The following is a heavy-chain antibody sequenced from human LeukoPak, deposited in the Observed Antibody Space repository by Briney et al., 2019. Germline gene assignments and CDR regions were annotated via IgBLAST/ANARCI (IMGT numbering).Heavy chain of an antibody. V-gene: IGHV1-8*01. CDR1: GYTFTSYD. Sequence: ASVKVSCKASGYTFTSYDITWVRQATGQGLEWMGWMNPNSGNTGYAQKFQGRVSMTRNTSISTAYMELSSLTSEDTAVYYCARGLQETLAWLKALSAFDIWGQGTMVTVSS. CDR2: MNPNSGNT. D-gene: IGHD6-19*01. CDR3: ARGLQETLAWLKALSAFDI. J-gene: IGHJ3*02.